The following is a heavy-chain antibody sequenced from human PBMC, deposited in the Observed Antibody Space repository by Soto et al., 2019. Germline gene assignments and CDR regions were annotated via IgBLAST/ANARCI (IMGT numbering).Heavy chain of an antibody. CDR1: GGSISSGGYY. Sequence: SETLSLTCTVSGGSISSGGYYWSWIRQHPGKGLEWIGYIYYGGSTYYNPSLKSRATISGDTSKNQFSLKLSSVTAADTAVYYCARGGYCYENSGQNAYDYWGQGILVTVSS. CDR3: ARGGYCYENSGQNAYDY. V-gene: IGHV4-31*03. CDR2: IYYGGST. D-gene: IGHD3-22*01. J-gene: IGHJ4*01.